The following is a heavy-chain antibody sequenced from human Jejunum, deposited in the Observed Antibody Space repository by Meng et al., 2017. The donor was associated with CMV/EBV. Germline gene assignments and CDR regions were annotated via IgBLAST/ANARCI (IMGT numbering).Heavy chain of an antibody. CDR3: ARGDYDFWGGY. CDR2: ISSSGNDL. J-gene: IGHJ4*02. V-gene: IGHV3-48*03. Sequence: ASGFNFRNYELNWVRQAPGKGLEWIAYISSSGNDLNYADSVRGRFTISRDNAKNSLYLQMDSLRLEDTAVYYCARGDYDFWGGYWGQGTGVTVSS. CDR1: GFNFRNYE. D-gene: IGHD3-3*01.